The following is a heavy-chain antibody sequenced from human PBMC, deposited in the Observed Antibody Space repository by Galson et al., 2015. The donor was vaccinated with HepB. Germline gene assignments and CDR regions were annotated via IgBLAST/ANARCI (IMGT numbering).Heavy chain of an antibody. CDR2: INHSGST. V-gene: IGHV4-34*01. CDR3: ARGPASVVYDYVWGSSRQPLYYLDS. Sequence: ETLSLTCAVYGGSFSDYYWSWIRQPPGKGLEWIGEINHSGSTNDNPSLKSQITISVDTSKNQFSLKLTSVTAADAAVYYCARGPASVVYDYVWGSSRQPLYYLDSWARGTLLTVSS. CDR1: GGSFSDYY. J-gene: IGHJ4*02. D-gene: IGHD3-16*02.